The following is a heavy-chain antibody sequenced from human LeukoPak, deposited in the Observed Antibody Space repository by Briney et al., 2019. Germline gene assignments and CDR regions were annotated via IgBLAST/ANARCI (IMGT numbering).Heavy chain of an antibody. CDR1: GYTFTSYY. J-gene: IGHJ4*02. D-gene: IGHD3-22*01. Sequence: ASVKVSCKASGYTFTSYYMHWVRQAPGQGLEWMGIINLSGGSTSYAQKFQGRVTMTRDTSTSTVYMELSSLRSEDTAVYYCAKDGSGYEYYFDYWGQGTLVTVSS. V-gene: IGHV1-46*01. CDR3: AKDGSGYEYYFDY. CDR2: INLSGGST.